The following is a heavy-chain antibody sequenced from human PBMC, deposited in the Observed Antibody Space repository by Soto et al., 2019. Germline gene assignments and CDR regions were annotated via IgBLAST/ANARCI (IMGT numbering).Heavy chain of an antibody. CDR1: GFTFSSYA. CDR2: ISYDGSSK. Sequence: GGSLRLSCAASGFTFSSYAMHWVRQAPGKGLEWVAVISYDGSSKYYADSVKGRFTISRDNSKNTLYLQMNSLRAEDTAVYYGAREGDHILVVPAAITYSWFDPWGQGSLVTVSS. V-gene: IGHV3-30-3*01. J-gene: IGHJ5*02. D-gene: IGHD2-2*01. CDR3: AREGDHILVVPAAITYSWFDP.